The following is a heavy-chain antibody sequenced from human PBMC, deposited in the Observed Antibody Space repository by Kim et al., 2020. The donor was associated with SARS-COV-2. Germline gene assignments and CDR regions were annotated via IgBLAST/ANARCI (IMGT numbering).Heavy chain of an antibody. Sequence: GGSLRLSCAASGFTFSSYWMSWVRQAPGKGLEWVANIKQDGSEKYYVDSVKGRFTISRDNAKNSLYLQMNSLRAEDTAVYYCARELYYEGAAGHYYYYGMDVWGQGTTVTVSS. CDR2: IKQDGSEK. V-gene: IGHV3-7*03. J-gene: IGHJ6*02. CDR1: GFTFSSYW. D-gene: IGHD6-13*01. CDR3: ARELYYEGAAGHYYYYGMDV.